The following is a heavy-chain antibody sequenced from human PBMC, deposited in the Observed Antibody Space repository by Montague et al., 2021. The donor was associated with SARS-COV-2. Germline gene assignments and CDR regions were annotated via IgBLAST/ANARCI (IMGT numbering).Heavy chain of an antibody. J-gene: IGHJ5*02. CDR3: ARPRDYYWWSYRSFDP. D-gene: IGHD3-16*02. Sequence: SETLSLTCTVSGDSINSTSHYWAWIRQPPGKGLEWIGSVYYRGSTYYSPSFKSRFTVSIPTSKRQFFLRVNSVTAADTATYYCARPRDYYWWSYRSFDPWGQGTLVTVSS. CDR1: GDSINSTSHY. CDR2: VYYRGST. V-gene: IGHV4-39*01.